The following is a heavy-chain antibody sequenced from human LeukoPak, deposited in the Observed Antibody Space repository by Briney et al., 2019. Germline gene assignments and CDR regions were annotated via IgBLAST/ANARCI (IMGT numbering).Heavy chain of an antibody. V-gene: IGHV3-43*01. CDR2: ISWDGGST. J-gene: IGHJ4*02. CDR1: GFTFDDYT. CDR3: AKGLGGWGVTLVDY. Sequence: LAGGSLRLSCAASGFTFDDYTMHWVRQAPGKGLGWVSLISWDGGSTYYADSVKGRFTISRDNSKNSLYLQMNSLRTEDTALYYCAKGLGGWGVTLVDYWGQGTLVTVSS. D-gene: IGHD6-19*01.